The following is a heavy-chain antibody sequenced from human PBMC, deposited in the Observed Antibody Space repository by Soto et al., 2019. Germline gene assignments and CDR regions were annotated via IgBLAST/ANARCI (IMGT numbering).Heavy chain of an antibody. V-gene: IGHV2-5*02. CDR1: GFSLSTSGVG. J-gene: IGHJ5*02. D-gene: IGHD3-3*01. CDR2: IYWDDDK. CDR3: AHRPMYYDFWSGYYIWFDP. Sequence: SGPTLVNPTQTLTLTCTFSGFSLSTSGVGVGWIRQPPGKALEWLALIYWDDDKRYSPSLKSRLTITKDTSKNQVVLTMTNMDPVDTATYYCAHRPMYYDFWSGYYIWFDPWGQGTLVTVS.